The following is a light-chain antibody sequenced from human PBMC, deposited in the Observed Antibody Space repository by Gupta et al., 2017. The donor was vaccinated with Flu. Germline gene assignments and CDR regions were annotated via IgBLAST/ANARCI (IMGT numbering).Light chain of an antibody. CDR3: SSSTNTGTLGV. CDR2: YVS. CDR1: SSDVGGYEY. Sequence: QSALTQPASVSGSPGQSIAISCTGTSSDVGGYEYVSWYQQHPDKAPKLMIFYVSNRPSGVSDRFSCYKSGNTASPTTFGLQAEDEADDYCSSSTNTGTLGVFGGGTKLTVL. J-gene: IGLJ2*01. V-gene: IGLV2-14*03.